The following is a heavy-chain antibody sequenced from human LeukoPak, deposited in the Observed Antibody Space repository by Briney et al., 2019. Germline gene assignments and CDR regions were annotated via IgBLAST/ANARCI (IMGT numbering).Heavy chain of an antibody. J-gene: IGHJ3*02. D-gene: IGHD6-13*01. CDR3: ARDRWYSRNWNDDVDI. V-gene: IGHV1-18*01. CDR2: ISAYNGNT. Sequence: ASVKVSCKPSGYSFTSYGISWVRQAPGQGLEWMGWISAYNGNTNYAQKVQGRVTMTTDTSTSTAYMELRSLRSDDTAVYYCARDRWYSRNWNDDVDIWGQGTMVTVSS. CDR1: GYSFTSYG.